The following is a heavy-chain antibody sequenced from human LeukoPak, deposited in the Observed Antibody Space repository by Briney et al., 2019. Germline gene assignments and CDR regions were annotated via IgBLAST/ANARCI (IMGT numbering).Heavy chain of an antibody. CDR2: INHSGST. CDR3: ARAPYDSSGPPSDY. V-gene: IGHV4-34*01. Sequence: SETLSLTCAVYGGSFSGYYWSWIRQPPGKGLEWIGEINHSGSTNYNPSLKSRVTISVDTSKNQFSLKLSSVTAADTAVYYCARAPYDSSGPPSDYWGQGTLVTVSS. CDR1: GGSFSGYY. D-gene: IGHD3-22*01. J-gene: IGHJ4*02.